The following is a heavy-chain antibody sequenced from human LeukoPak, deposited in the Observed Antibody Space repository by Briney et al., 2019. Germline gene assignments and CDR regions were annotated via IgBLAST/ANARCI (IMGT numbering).Heavy chain of an antibody. CDR2: ISGYNGNT. D-gene: IGHD3-22*01. Sequence: ASVKVSCKASGYIFTSYSIHWVRQAPGQGLEWMGWISGYNGNTNYVQKLQGRVTVTTDTSTSTAYMELRSLRSDDTAVYYCARTRYDSSGHYPHYFDYWGQGTLVTVSS. CDR3: ARTRYDSSGHYPHYFDY. V-gene: IGHV1-18*04. CDR1: GYIFTSYS. J-gene: IGHJ4*02.